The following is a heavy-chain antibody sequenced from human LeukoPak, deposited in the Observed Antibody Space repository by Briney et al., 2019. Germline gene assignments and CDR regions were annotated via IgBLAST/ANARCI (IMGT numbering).Heavy chain of an antibody. J-gene: IGHJ6*03. Sequence: SETLSLTCTVSGYSISSGYYWGWIRQPPGKGLEWIGSIYHSGSTYYNPSLKSRVTISVDTSKNQFSLKLSSVTAADTAVYYCATTPHTATAVYYYYYMDVWGKGTTVTVSS. V-gene: IGHV4-38-2*02. CDR1: GYSISSGYY. CDR3: ATTPHTATAVYYYYYMDV. CDR2: IYHSGST. D-gene: IGHD5-18*01.